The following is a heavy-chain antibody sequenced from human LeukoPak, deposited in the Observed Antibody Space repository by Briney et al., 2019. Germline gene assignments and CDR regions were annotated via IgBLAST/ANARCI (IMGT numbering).Heavy chain of an antibody. J-gene: IGHJ3*02. Sequence: PGGSLRLSCAASGFTFSSYAMSWVRQAPGKGLEWVSAISGSGGSTYYADSVKGRFTISRDNSKNTLYLQMNSLRAEDTAVYYCARDDSSGSIGTSGAFDIWGQGTMVTVSS. CDR1: GFTFSSYA. CDR2: ISGSGGST. D-gene: IGHD3-22*01. CDR3: ARDDSSGSIGTSGAFDI. V-gene: IGHV3-23*01.